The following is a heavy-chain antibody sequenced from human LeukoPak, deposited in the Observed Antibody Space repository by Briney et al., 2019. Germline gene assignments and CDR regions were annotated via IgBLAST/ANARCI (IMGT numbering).Heavy chain of an antibody. CDR3: ARGLRRVRYFDWLLPGAFDI. D-gene: IGHD3-9*01. CDR1: GGSFSGYY. CDR2: INHSGST. V-gene: IGHV4-34*01. Sequence: SETLSLTCAVYGGSFSGYYWSWIRQPPGKGLEWIGEINHSGSTNYNPSLKSRVTISVDTSKNQFSLKLSSVTAADTAVYYCARGLRRVRYFDWLLPGAFDIWGQGTMVTVSS. J-gene: IGHJ3*02.